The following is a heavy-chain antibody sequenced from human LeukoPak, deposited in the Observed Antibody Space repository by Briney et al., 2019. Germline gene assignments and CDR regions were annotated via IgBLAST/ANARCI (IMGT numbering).Heavy chain of an antibody. CDR3: ARDYYGSGSYFAW. Sequence: ASVKVSCKASGYTFTGYYMHWVRQAPGQGLEWMGIINPSGGSTSYAQKFQGRVTMTRDMSTSTVYMELSSLRSEDTAVYYCARDYYGSGSYFAWWGQGTLVTVSS. CDR1: GYTFTGYY. V-gene: IGHV1-46*01. D-gene: IGHD3-10*01. J-gene: IGHJ4*02. CDR2: INPSGGST.